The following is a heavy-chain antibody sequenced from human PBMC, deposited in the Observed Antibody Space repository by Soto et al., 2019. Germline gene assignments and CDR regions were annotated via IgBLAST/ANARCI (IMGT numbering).Heavy chain of an antibody. CDR1: GFTFDDYA. V-gene: IGHV3-9*01. J-gene: IGHJ4*02. Sequence: GGSLRLSCAASGFTFDDYAMHWVRQAPGKGLEWVSGISWNSGSIGYADSVKGRFTISRDNAKNSLYLQMNSLRAEDTALYYCASLGQLVHFDYWGQGTLVTVSS. CDR2: ISWNSGSI. CDR3: ASLGQLVHFDY. D-gene: IGHD6-13*01.